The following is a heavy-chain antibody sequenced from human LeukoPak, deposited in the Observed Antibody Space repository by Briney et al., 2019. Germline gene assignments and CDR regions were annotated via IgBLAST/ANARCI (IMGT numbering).Heavy chain of an antibody. CDR2: FSCGGDST. CDR1: GFTFSSYA. Sequence: GGSLRLSCVASGFTFSSYAMAWVRPAPGEGLECVSGFSCGGDSTYYADSVKGRFTTSRDNSKNTLYLQMNSLRAEDTAVYYCAKEMRLSEYSKWDYWGQGTLVTVSS. CDR3: AKEMRLSEYSKWDY. J-gene: IGHJ4*02. V-gene: IGHV3-23*01. D-gene: IGHD4-11*01.